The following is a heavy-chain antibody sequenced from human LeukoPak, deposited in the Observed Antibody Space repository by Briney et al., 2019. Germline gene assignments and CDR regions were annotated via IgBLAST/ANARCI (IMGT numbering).Heavy chain of an antibody. J-gene: IGHJ4*02. V-gene: IGHV4-38-2*02. CDR1: GYSISSGYY. D-gene: IGHD6-19*01. CDR3: ARVLNGGYSSGWYPYYFDY. CDR2: IYHSGST. Sequence: SETLSLTCTVSGYSISSGYYWGWIRQPPGKGLEWIGSIYHSGSTYYNPSLKSRVTISVDTSKDQFSLKLSSVTAADTAVYYCARVLNGGYSSGWYPYYFDYWGQGTLVTVSS.